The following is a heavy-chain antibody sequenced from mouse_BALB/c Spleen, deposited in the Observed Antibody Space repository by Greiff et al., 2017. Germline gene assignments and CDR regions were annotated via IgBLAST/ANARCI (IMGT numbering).Heavy chain of an antibody. V-gene: IGHV8-8*01. CDR2: IWWDDDK. CDR3: ARIEPLYYYASSSYAMDY. Sequence: QVTLKVCGPGILQPSQTLSLTCSFSGFSLSTSGMGVGWIRQPSGKGLEWLAHIWWDDDKRYNPALKSRLTISKDTSSNQVFLKIASVDTADTATYYCARIEPLYYYASSSYAMDYWGQGTSVTVSS. CDR1: GFSLSTSGMG. J-gene: IGHJ4*01. D-gene: IGHD1-1*01.